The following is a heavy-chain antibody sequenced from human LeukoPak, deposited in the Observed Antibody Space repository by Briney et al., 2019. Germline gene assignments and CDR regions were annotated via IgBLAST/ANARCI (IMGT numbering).Heavy chain of an antibody. D-gene: IGHD6-19*01. CDR1: GFTFSSYS. CDR2: ISSSSSYI. V-gene: IGHV3-21*01. J-gene: IGHJ4*02. CDR3: ARDIGVGYYFDY. Sequence: GGSLRLSCAASGFTFSSYSMNWVRQAPGKGLEWVSSISSSSSYIYYADSVKGRFTISRDNAKNPLYLQMNSLRAEDTAVYYCARDIGVGYYFDYWGQGTLVTVSS.